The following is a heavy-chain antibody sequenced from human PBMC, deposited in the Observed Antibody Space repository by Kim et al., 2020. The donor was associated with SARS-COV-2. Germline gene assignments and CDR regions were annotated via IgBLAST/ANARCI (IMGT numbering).Heavy chain of an antibody. CDR1: GYTFTSYY. Sequence: ASVKVSCKASGYTFTSYYMHWVRQAPGQGLEWMGIINPSGGSTSYAQKFQGRVTMTRDTSTSTVYMELSSLRSEDTAVYYCARDGRENSGWYPPGAYYYYGMDVWGQGTTVTVSS. V-gene: IGHV1-46*01. CDR3: ARDGRENSGWYPPGAYYYYGMDV. D-gene: IGHD6-19*01. J-gene: IGHJ6*02. CDR2: INPSGGST.